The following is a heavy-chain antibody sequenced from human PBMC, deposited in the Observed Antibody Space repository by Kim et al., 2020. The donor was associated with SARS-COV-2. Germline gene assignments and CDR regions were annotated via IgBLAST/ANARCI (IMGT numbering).Heavy chain of an antibody. D-gene: IGHD6-19*01. J-gene: IGHJ3*01. V-gene: IGHV3-7*01. CDR1: GFILRRYW. Sequence: GGSLRLSCAAPGFILRRYWMTWVRQAPGKGLEWVANIKQDGSEKYYVDSVKGRFTISRDNAMNSLFLQMNSLRAEDTAVYYCARDAAVTGTYGLDVWGQGTLVTVSS. CDR3: ARDAAVTGTYGLDV. CDR2: IKQDGSEK.